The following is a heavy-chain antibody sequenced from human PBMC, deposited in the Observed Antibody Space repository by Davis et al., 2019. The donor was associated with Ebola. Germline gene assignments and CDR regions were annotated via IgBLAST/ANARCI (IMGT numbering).Heavy chain of an antibody. Sequence: GESLKISCAASGFTFSSYALSWVRQAPGKGLEWVSTISGTGYYTYYADSVTGRFTISRDNSKNTVYLQMDSLRADDTAIYYCAKLGEVVVGGSYYYSGMDVWGQGTTVTVSS. J-gene: IGHJ6*02. V-gene: IGHV3-23*01. CDR1: GFTFSSYA. D-gene: IGHD2-15*01. CDR3: AKLGEVVVGGSYYYSGMDV. CDR2: ISGTGYYT.